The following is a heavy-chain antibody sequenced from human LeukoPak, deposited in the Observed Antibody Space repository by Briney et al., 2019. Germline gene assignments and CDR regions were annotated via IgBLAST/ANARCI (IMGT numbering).Heavy chain of an antibody. J-gene: IGHJ4*02. V-gene: IGHV1-2*06. D-gene: IGHD2-2*01. Sequence: ASVKVSCKASGYTFTGYYMHWVRQAPGQGLEWMGRINPNSGGTSYAQKFQGRVTMTRDTSISTAYMELSSLGSGDTAVYYCARVGYCSSSSCLSYFDYWGQGTLVTVSS. CDR1: GYTFTGYY. CDR3: ARVGYCSSSSCLSYFDY. CDR2: INPNSGGT.